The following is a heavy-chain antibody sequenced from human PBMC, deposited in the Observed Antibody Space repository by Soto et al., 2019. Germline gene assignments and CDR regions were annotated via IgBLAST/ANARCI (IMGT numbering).Heavy chain of an antibody. J-gene: IGHJ6*02. V-gene: IGHV4-39*01. CDR3: ARLRGRIAVAGTNLHYYGMDV. CDR1: GGSISSSSYY. D-gene: IGHD6-19*01. CDR2: IYYSGST. Sequence: PSETLSLSCTVSGGSISSSSYYWGWIRQPPGKGLEGIGSIYYSGSTYYNPSLKSRVTISVDTSKNQFSLKLSSVTAADTAVYYCARLRGRIAVAGTNLHYYGMDVWGQWPTVT.